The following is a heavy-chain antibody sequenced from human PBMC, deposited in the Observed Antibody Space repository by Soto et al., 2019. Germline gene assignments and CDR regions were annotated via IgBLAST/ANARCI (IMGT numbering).Heavy chain of an antibody. CDR2: VYHSRST. CDR3: ARDTGLAPTVWGY. V-gene: IGHV4-31*03. CDR1: GDSIRGGGHY. J-gene: IGHJ4*03. D-gene: IGHD7-27*01. Sequence: QVQLQESGPGLVKPSQTLSLTCSVSGDSIRGGGHYWNWIRQFPGKGLEWIGYVYHSRSTHYNPSLRGRLTISIDTSKNQFSLRLISVTAADTALYYWARDTGLAPTVWGYWGHGTQVTVSS.